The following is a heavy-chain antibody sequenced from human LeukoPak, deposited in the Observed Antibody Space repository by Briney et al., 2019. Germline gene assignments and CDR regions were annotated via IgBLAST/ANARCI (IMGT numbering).Heavy chain of an antibody. CDR3: TRPAVDTAMVNAYRFDY. V-gene: IGHV3-73*01. CDR2: IRSKANSYAT. D-gene: IGHD5-18*01. Sequence: GGSLRLSCVTPAAYGFTSHWMNWVRQASGKGLEWVGRIRSKANSYATAYAASVKGRFTISRDDSKNTAYLQMNSLKTEDTAVYYCTRPAVDTAMVNAYRFDYWGQGTLVTVSS. CDR1: AAYGFTSHW. J-gene: IGHJ4*02.